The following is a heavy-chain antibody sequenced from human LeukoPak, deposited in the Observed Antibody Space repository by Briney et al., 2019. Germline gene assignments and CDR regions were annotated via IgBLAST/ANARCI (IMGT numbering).Heavy chain of an antibody. CDR2: INPNYGDT. D-gene: IGHD2-2*01. V-gene: IGHV1-2*02. CDR1: GYTFTDHY. J-gene: IGHJ4*02. Sequence: ASVPVSCLASGYTFTDHYLHWVRQAPGQGFEWMGWINPNYGDTYYAQKFQGRVTMTRDTSISTAHMEVSRLRSDDTAVYYCARANFVYCSSTFCLFDYWGQGTLVTVSS. CDR3: ARANFVYCSSTFCLFDY.